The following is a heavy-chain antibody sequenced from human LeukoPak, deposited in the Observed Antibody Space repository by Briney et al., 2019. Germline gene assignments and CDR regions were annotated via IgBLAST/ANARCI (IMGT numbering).Heavy chain of an antibody. J-gene: IGHJ4*02. CDR1: RFTFSSYV. CDR3: ARDYYDSSGTSFDY. V-gene: IGHV3-23*01. D-gene: IGHD3-22*01. CDR2: ISGSGHKS. Sequence: GGSLRLSCVASRFTFSSYVMGWVRQAPGKGLECVSAISGSGHKSYYADSVEGRFTVSRDNSKNTLYLQMNSLRAEDTAVYYCARDYYDSSGTSFDYWGQGTLVTVSS.